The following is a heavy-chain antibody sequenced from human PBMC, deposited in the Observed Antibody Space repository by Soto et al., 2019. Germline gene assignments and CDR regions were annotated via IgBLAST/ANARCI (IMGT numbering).Heavy chain of an antibody. Sequence: QVQLVQSGAEVKKPGASVKVSCKASGYSFTRYYINWVRQAPGQGLEWMGWISAYNGHTHYEEKLQGRVTLTTDTSTSTAYMELRSLRSDDTAVYFCARGGQWDFLSDYWGQGTLVTVSS. CDR2: ISAYNGHT. CDR3: ARGGQWDFLSDY. V-gene: IGHV1-18*01. D-gene: IGHD1-26*01. J-gene: IGHJ4*02. CDR1: GYSFTRYY.